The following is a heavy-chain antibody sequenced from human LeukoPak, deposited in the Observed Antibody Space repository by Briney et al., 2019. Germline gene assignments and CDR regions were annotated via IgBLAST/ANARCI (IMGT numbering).Heavy chain of an antibody. D-gene: IGHD3-3*01. Sequence: PGGSLRLSCAASGFTFSSDAMGWVRRAPGKGLEWVSAISGSGGSTYYADSVKGRFTISRDNSKNTLCLQMNSLRAEDTAVYYCAKGDYDFWSGLDYWGQGTLVTVSS. CDR1: GFTFSSDA. J-gene: IGHJ4*02. CDR2: ISGSGGST. CDR3: AKGDYDFWSGLDY. V-gene: IGHV3-23*01.